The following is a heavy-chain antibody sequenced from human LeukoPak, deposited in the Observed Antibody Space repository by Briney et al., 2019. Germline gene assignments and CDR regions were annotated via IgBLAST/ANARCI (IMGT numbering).Heavy chain of an antibody. J-gene: IGHJ4*02. Sequence: GGSLRLSCAASGFTFSSYAMTWVRQAPGKGLEWVSGVSGSGSNTHYADSVKGRFTISRDNSKKRLYLHMNSLRAEDTAVYYRAKDRLAVGVYYFDYWGQGTLVTVSS. CDR3: AKDRLAVGVYYFDY. CDR2: VSGSGSNT. V-gene: IGHV3-23*01. CDR1: GFTFSSYA. D-gene: IGHD2-8*02.